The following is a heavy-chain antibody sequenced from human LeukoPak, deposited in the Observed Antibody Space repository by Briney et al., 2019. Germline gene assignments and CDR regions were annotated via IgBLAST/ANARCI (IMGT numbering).Heavy chain of an antibody. Sequence: ASVTVSCKTSGYTFTYYYLHWVRQAPGQGLEWMGWIKSNSGGIHYSQKFQDRVSITTDTPINTVYMELSTLTSGDTAIYYCAREPRINMSPDAFDFWGQGTLVTV. CDR1: GYTFTYYY. V-gene: IGHV1-2*02. J-gene: IGHJ3*01. D-gene: IGHD3-10*02. CDR3: AREPRINMSPDAFDF. CDR2: IKSNSGGI.